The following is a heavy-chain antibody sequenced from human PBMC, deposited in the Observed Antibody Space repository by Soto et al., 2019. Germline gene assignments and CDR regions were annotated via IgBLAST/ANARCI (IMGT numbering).Heavy chain of an antibody. D-gene: IGHD4-17*01. CDR1: GFTFSSYA. J-gene: IGHJ4*02. CDR3: ARNYGDYFPNDY. Sequence: GGSLRLSCAASGFTFSSYAMHWVRQAPGKGLEWVAVISYDGSNKYYADSVKGRFTISRDNSKNTLYLQMNSLRAEDTAVYYCARNYGDYFPNDYWGQGTLVTVSS. V-gene: IGHV3-30-3*01. CDR2: ISYDGSNK.